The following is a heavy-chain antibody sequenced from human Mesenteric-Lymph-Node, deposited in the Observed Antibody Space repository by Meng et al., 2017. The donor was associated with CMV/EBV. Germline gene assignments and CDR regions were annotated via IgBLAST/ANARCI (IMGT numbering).Heavy chain of an antibody. V-gene: IGHV1-18*01. CDR1: GYTFTSYG. CDR2: ISAFNGNT. Sequence: CKASGYTFTSYGITWVRQAPGQGLEWMGWISAFNGNTNSAQQFQGRVTMTTDTSTSTGYMELRSLRSDDTAVYYCARAHGSGLRWFDPWGQGTLVTVSS. CDR3: ARAHGSGLRWFDP. J-gene: IGHJ5*02. D-gene: IGHD3-10*01.